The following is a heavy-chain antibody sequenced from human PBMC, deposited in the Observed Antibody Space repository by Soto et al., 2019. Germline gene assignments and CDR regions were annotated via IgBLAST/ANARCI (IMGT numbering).Heavy chain of an antibody. D-gene: IGHD3-22*01. V-gene: IGHV5-10-1*01. Sequence: GESRKISCKGSGYSFTSYWISWVRQMPGKGLEWMGRIDPSDSYTNYSPSFQGHVTISADKSISTAYLQWSSLKASDTAMYYCARHNYYDSSGSGDAFDIWGQGTMVTVSS. CDR3: ARHNYYDSSGSGDAFDI. J-gene: IGHJ3*02. CDR1: GYSFTSYW. CDR2: IDPSDSYT.